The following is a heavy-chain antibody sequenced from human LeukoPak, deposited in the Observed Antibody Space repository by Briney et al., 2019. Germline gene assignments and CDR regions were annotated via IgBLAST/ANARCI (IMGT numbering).Heavy chain of an antibody. CDR1: GGTYSSYT. CDR2: IIPILGIA. V-gene: IGHV1-69*02. CDR3: ARLYDSSGYGIDP. Sequence: GASVKVSCKASGGTYSSYTISWVRQAPGQGLEWMGRIIPILGIANYAQKFQGRVTITADKSTSTAYMELSSLRSEDTAVYYCARLYDSSGYGIDPWGQGTLVTVSS. J-gene: IGHJ5*02. D-gene: IGHD3-22*01.